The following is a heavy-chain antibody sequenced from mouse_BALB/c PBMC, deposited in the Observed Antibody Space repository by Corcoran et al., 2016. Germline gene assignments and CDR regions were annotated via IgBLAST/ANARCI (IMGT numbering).Heavy chain of an antibody. CDR2: IYPYNDDT. J-gene: IGHJ2*01. CDR1: GYTFTTYV. Sequence: EVQLQQSGPELVKPGASVKMSCKASGYTFTTYVMHWVKQKPGQGLEWIGYIYPYNDDTKYNEEFKGKATLTSDKSSNTAYMDLRSLTSEDSVVYYCAREVPGGYPVDYWGQGTTLTFSS. V-gene: IGHV1S136*01. CDR3: AREVPGGYPVDY. D-gene: IGHD2-2*01.